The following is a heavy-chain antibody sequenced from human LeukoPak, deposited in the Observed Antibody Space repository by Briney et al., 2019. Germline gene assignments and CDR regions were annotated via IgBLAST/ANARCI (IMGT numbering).Heavy chain of an antibody. CDR1: GFTVSSNY. CDR2: IYSGGST. V-gene: IGHV3-53*04. J-gene: IGHJ6*02. Sequence: PGGSLRLSCAASGFTVSSNYMSWVRQAPGKGLEWVSVIYSGGSTYYADSVKGRFTISRHKIKNTLYLQMNSLRPEDTAVYYCARDRGLSYGMDVWGQGTTVTVSS. CDR3: ARDRGLSYGMDV. D-gene: IGHD3-16*02.